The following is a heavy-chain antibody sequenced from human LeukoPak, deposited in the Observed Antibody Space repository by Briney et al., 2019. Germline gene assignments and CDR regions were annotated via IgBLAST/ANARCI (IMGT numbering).Heavy chain of an antibody. CDR2: IYYSGST. D-gene: IGHD2-21*02. V-gene: IGHV4-30-4*01. CDR3: ARDYCGGDCYYAFDI. J-gene: IGHJ3*02. Sequence: SETLSLTCTVSGGSISSGDYYWSWIRQPLGKGLEWIGYIYYSGSTYYNPSLKSRVTISVDTSKNQFSLKLSSVTAADTAVYYCARDYCGGDCYYAFDIWGQGTMVTVSS. CDR1: GGSISSGDYY.